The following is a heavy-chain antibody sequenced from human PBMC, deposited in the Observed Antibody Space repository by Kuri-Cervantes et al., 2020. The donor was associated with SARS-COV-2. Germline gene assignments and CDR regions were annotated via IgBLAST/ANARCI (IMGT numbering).Heavy chain of an antibody. CDR3: ARGGPITIFGVVTKRFDY. CDR1: GYTFTGYY. CDR2: INPNSGGT. V-gene: IGHV1-2*02. J-gene: IGHJ4*02. D-gene: IGHD3-3*01. Sequence: ASVKVSCKASGYTFTGYYMHWVRQAPGQGLEWMGWINPNSGGTNYAQKFQGRVTMTRDTSISTAYMELCRLRSDDTAVYYCARGGPITIFGVVTKRFDYWGQGTLVTVFS.